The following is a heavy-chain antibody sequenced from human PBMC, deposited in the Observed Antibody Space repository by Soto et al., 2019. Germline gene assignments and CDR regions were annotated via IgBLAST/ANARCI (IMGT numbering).Heavy chain of an antibody. CDR2: IWYDGSNK. D-gene: IGHD3-3*01. CDR1: GFTFSSYG. V-gene: IGHV3-33*01. Sequence: PGGSLRLSCAASGFTFSSYGMHWVRQAPGKGLEWVAVIWYDGSNKYYADSVKGRFTISRDNSKNTLYLQMNSLRAEDTAVYYCASSYVTYYDFWSGYYTGGGYHYYGMDVWGQGTTVTVSS. CDR3: ASSYVTYYDFWSGYYTGGGYHYYGMDV. J-gene: IGHJ6*02.